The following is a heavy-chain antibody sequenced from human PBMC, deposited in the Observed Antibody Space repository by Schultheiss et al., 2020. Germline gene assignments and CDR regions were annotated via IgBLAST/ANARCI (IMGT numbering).Heavy chain of an antibody. CDR1: GYTFTNYA. J-gene: IGHJ5*02. Sequence: ASVKVSCKASGYTFTNYALSWVRLAPGQGLEWVGWINVYNGHTNYAQKVQGRVTMTTDTSTNTVYMELRSLRSDDTAVYFCTRDYGGFSDTWGQGTLVTVSS. CDR3: TRDYGGFSDT. V-gene: IGHV1-18*01. D-gene: IGHD3-10*01. CDR2: INVYNGHT.